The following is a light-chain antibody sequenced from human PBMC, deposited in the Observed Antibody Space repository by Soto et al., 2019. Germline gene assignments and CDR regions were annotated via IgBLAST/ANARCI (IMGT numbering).Light chain of an antibody. CDR3: QQYDSYPLT. V-gene: IGKV1-16*02. Sequence: DIQMTQSPSSLSASVGDRVTITCRASQDVSNSLAWFQQRPGKAPKSLIFDSSILQPGVPSKFSGSGAGADFSLTISSLQPEDFATDYCQQYDSYPLTFGGGTKVEIK. J-gene: IGKJ4*01. CDR2: DSS. CDR1: QDVSNS.